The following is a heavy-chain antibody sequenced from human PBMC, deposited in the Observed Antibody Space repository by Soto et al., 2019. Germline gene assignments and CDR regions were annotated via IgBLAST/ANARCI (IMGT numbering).Heavy chain of an antibody. V-gene: IGHV1-3*01. CDR1: GYTFTSYA. D-gene: IGHD4-17*01. CDR3: ARGRVYGGNSFPSIDY. J-gene: IGHJ4*02. CDR2: INAGNGNT. Sequence: QVQLVQSGAEVKKPGASVKVSCKASGYTFTSYAMHWVRQAPGQRLEWMGWINAGNGNTKYSQKFQGRVTITRDTSASTAYMELSSLRSEDTAVYYCARGRVYGGNSFPSIDYWGQGTLVTVSS.